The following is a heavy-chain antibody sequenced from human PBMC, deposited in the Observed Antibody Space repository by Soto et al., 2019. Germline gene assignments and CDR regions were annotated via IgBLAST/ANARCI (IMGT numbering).Heavy chain of an antibody. CDR3: ARDPKAAPCRWFDP. Sequence: EVQLLESGGGLVQPGGSLRVSCAASGFTFSNYAMSWVRQAPGKGLEWVSGISGSGGTTYYADSVKGRFTISRDNSKATLWLQMNSLRAEDAAVYYCARDPKAAPCRWFDPWCQGTLVTVSS. D-gene: IGHD6-25*01. CDR2: ISGSGGTT. V-gene: IGHV3-23*01. J-gene: IGHJ5*02. CDR1: GFTFSNYA.